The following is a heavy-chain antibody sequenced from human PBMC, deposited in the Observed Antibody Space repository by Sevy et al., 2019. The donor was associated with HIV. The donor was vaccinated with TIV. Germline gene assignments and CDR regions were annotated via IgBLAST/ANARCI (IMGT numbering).Heavy chain of an antibody. CDR2: IWYDGSNK. CDR1: GFTFSSYG. V-gene: IGHV3-33*01. Sequence: GGSLRLSCAASGFTFSSYGMHWVRQAPGKGLEWVAVIWYDGSNKYYAYSVKGRFTISRDNSKNTLYLQMNSLRAEDTAVYYCASSDTAMAHDYFDYWGQGTLVTVSS. CDR3: ASSDTAMAHDYFDY. J-gene: IGHJ4*02. D-gene: IGHD5-18*01.